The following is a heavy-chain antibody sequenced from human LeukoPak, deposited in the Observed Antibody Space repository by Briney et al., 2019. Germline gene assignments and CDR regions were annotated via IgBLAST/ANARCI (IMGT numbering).Heavy chain of an antibody. Sequence: GGSLRLSCAASGFTSSSYSMNWVREAPGKGLERVSSISSSSSYIYYADSVKGRFTISRDNAKNSLHLQMNSLKAEDTAGYYCARDPPTYYCGSGSYSPEDYWGQGTLVTVSS. V-gene: IGHV3-21*01. CDR2: ISSSSSYI. J-gene: IGHJ4*02. CDR3: ARDPPTYYCGSGSYSPEDY. CDR1: GFTSSSYS. D-gene: IGHD3-10*01.